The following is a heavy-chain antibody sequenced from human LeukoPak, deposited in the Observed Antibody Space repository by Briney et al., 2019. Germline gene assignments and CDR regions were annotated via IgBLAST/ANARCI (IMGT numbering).Heavy chain of an antibody. CDR2: ISAYNGNT. Sequence: ASVKVSCKASGYTFTSYGISWVRQAPGQGLEWMGWISAYNGNTNYAQKLLGRVTMTTDTSTSTAYMELRSLRSDDTAVYYCASLPGYSSSWYGASFDYWGQGTLVTVSS. J-gene: IGHJ4*02. CDR3: ASLPGYSSSWYGASFDY. CDR1: GYTFTSYG. D-gene: IGHD6-13*01. V-gene: IGHV1-18*01.